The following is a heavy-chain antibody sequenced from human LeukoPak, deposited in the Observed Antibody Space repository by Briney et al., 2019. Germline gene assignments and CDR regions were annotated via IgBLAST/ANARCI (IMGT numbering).Heavy chain of an antibody. J-gene: IGHJ3*02. V-gene: IGHV3-53*01. CDR1: GFTVSSNY. Sequence: GGSLRLSCAASGFTVSSNYMSWVRQAPGKGLEWVSVVYSGGSTYYADSVKGRFTISRDNSKNTLYLQMNSLRAEDTAVYYCARDGFSSGYPYDAFDIWGQGTMVTVSS. D-gene: IGHD3-22*01. CDR2: VYSGGST. CDR3: ARDGFSSGYPYDAFDI.